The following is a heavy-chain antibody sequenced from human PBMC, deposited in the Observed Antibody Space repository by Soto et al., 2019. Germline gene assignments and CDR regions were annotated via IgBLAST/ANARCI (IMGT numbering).Heavy chain of an antibody. Sequence: GGSLRLSCAASGFTFSSYWMHWVRQAPGKGLVWVSTISGSGGSTYYADAVKGRFTISRDNSMGTLYLQMKSLRVEDTAIYYCAKEVSLGSTVDLGYWGQGALVTVSS. D-gene: IGHD7-27*01. CDR3: AKEVSLGSTVDLGY. J-gene: IGHJ4*02. V-gene: IGHV3-23*01. CDR2: ISGSGGST. CDR1: GFTFSSYW.